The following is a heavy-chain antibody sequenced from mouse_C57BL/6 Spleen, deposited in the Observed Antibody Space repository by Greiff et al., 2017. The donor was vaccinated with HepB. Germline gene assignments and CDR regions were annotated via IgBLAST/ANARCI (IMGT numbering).Heavy chain of an antibody. D-gene: IGHD1-2*01. V-gene: IGHV5-4*01. CDR2: ISDGGSYT. Sequence: EVKVEESGGGLVKPGGSLKLSCAASGFTFSSYAMSWVRQTPEKRLEWVATISDGGSYTYYPDNVKGRFTISRDNAKNNLYLQMSHLKSEDTAMYYCAREATLFAYWGQGTLVTVPA. CDR3: AREATLFAY. J-gene: IGHJ3*01. CDR1: GFTFSSYA.